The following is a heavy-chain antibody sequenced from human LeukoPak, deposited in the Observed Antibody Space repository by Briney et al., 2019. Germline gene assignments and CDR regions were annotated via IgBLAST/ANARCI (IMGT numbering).Heavy chain of an antibody. J-gene: IGHJ4*02. CDR3: ARMDSGGDCYSLDY. CDR2: IYYSGST. Sequence: PSEILSLTCTVSGGSISSYYWSWIRQPPGKGLEWIGYIYYSGSTNYNPSLKSRVTISVDTSKNQFSLKLSSVTAADTAVYYCARMDSGGDCYSLDYWGQGTLVTVSS. D-gene: IGHD2-21*02. V-gene: IGHV4-59*01. CDR1: GGSISSYY.